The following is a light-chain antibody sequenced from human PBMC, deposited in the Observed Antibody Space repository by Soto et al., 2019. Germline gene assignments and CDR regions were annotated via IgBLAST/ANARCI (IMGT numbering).Light chain of an antibody. CDR3: QQTDSIPIT. CDR2: SSS. Sequence: DIQMTQSPSSLSASVGDTVTLTCRASQTISNSLHWYQQRPGKAPNLLIYSSSSLQSGAPPRFSGNGSGTEFTLTINSLQPEDFATYYCQQTDSIPITFGQGTRLEIK. V-gene: IGKV1-39*01. J-gene: IGKJ5*01. CDR1: QTISNS.